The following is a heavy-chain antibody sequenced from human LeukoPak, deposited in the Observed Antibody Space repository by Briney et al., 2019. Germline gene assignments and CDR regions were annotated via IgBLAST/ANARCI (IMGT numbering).Heavy chain of an antibody. J-gene: IGHJ4*02. Sequence: DSMRGRVTISRDNVENSPNLQMSSLRAEDTAVYYCVRGGSLGNSVYYFDYWGQGTLVTVSS. CDR3: VRGGSLGNSVYYFDY. D-gene: IGHD4-23*01. V-gene: IGHV3-7*01.